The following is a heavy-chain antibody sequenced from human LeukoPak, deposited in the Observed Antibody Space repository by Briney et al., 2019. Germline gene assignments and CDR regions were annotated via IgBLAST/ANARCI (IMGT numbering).Heavy chain of an antibody. CDR2: ISSSSYI. CDR3: AREMDGGYAFDY. V-gene: IGHV3-21*01. D-gene: IGHD5-12*01. CDR1: GFTFSSYS. J-gene: IGHJ4*02. Sequence: GGSLRLSCAASGFTFSSYSMNWVRQAPGKGLEWVSSISSSSYIYYADSVKGRFTISRDNAKNSLYLQMNSLRAEDTAVYYCAREMDGGYAFDYWGQGTLVTVSS.